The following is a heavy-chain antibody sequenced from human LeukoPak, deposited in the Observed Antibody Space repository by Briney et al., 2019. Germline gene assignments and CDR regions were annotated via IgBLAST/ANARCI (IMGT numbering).Heavy chain of an antibody. J-gene: IGHJ4*02. Sequence: ASVKVSCKASGYTFTSYYMHWVRQAPGQGLEWMGIINPSGGSTSYAQKFQGRVTMTRDTSTSTVYMELSSLRSEDTAVYYCARNSLPNYDILTGYLHPADYWGQGTLVTVSS. CDR2: INPSGGST. V-gene: IGHV1-46*01. CDR1: GYTFTSYY. CDR3: ARNSLPNYDILTGYLHPADY. D-gene: IGHD3-9*01.